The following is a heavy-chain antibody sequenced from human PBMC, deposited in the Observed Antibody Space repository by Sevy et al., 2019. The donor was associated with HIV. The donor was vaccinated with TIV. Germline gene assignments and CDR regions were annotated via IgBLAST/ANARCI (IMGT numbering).Heavy chain of an antibody. J-gene: IGHJ6*02. V-gene: IGHV3-30*18. D-gene: IGHD2-15*01. Sequence: GGSLRLSCAASGFTFSSYGMHWVRQAPGKGLEWVAVISYDGSNKYYADSVKGRFTISRDNSKNTLYLQMNSLRAEDTVVYYCAKDRYCSGGSCYWVGDYYYGMDVWGQGTTVTVSS. CDR2: ISYDGSNK. CDR3: AKDRYCSGGSCYWVGDYYYGMDV. CDR1: GFTFSSYG.